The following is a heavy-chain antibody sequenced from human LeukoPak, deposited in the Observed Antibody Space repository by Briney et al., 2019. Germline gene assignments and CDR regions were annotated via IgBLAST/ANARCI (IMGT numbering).Heavy chain of an antibody. D-gene: IGHD2-2*01. CDR2: MNPNSGNT. V-gene: IGHV1-8*01. CDR3: ARGTLLRHTQKRYCSSTSCPAGWFDP. J-gene: IGHJ5*02. Sequence: ASVKVSCKASGYTFTSYDINWVRQATGQGLEWMGWMNPNSGNTGYAQKFQGRVTMTRNTSISTAYMELSSLRSEDTAVYYCARGTLLRHTQKRYCSSTSCPAGWFDPWGQGTLVTVSS. CDR1: GYTFTSYD.